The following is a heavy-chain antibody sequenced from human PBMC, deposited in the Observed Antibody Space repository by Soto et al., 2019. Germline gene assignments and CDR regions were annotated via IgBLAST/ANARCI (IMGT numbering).Heavy chain of an antibody. V-gene: IGHV3-7*01. CDR1: ELTFSSYW. J-gene: IGHJ6*02. Sequence: GGSLRLSCAASELTFSSYWMSWVRQAPGKGLEWVAKIKPDGSEKYYVDSVKGRFTISRDNSKNSLYLQMDSLRAEDTAVYYCARLDTTLVHYGMDVWGQGTTVTVSS. CDR3: ARLDTTLVHYGMDV. CDR2: IKPDGSEK. D-gene: IGHD5-18*01.